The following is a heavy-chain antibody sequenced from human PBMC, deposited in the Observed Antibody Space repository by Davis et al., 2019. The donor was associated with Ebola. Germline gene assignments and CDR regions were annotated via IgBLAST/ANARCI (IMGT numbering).Heavy chain of an antibody. CDR2: IYPGDSDT. Sequence: GESLKISCKGSGYSFSNYWIAWVRQMPGKGLEWMGIIYPGDSDTRYSPSFQGQVTISADKSISTAYLQWSSLKASDTAMYYCARRHRGEWELPVHYGMDVWGQGTTVTVSS. V-gene: IGHV5-51*01. CDR3: ARRHRGEWELPVHYGMDV. D-gene: IGHD1-26*01. J-gene: IGHJ6*02. CDR1: GYSFSNYW.